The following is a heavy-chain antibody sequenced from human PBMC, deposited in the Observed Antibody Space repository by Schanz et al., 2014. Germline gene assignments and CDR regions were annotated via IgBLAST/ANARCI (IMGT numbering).Heavy chain of an antibody. CDR1: GFGFDDYA. Sequence: VQLVESGGGVVRPGGSLRLSCAASGFGFDDYAMSWVRQAPGKGLEWVAIIWYDGNNKKYADSVKGRFTISRDNYKNTLYLQMNSLSAEDTAVYFCARPFLGYYGDLAYWGQGTLLTVSS. D-gene: IGHD4-17*01. CDR2: IWYDGNNK. V-gene: IGHV3-33*08. J-gene: IGHJ4*02. CDR3: ARPFLGYYGDLAY.